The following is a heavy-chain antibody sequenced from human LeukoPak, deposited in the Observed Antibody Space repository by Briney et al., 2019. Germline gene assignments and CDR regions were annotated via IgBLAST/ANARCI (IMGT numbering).Heavy chain of an antibody. CDR3: ARAAIAAARIYYYMDV. CDR2: ISSIGSTI. Sequence: GGTLGPSCEASGFTFSSYEMNWVRQAPGGGLQWVSYISSIGSTIYYADSVRGRFTISRDNAKNSLYLQMNSLRAEDTAVYYCARAAIAAARIYYYMDVWGKGTTVTVSS. D-gene: IGHD6-13*01. CDR1: GFTFSSYE. V-gene: IGHV3-48*03. J-gene: IGHJ6*03.